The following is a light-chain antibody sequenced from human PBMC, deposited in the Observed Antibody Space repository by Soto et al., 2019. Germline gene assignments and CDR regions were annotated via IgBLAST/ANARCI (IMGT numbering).Light chain of an antibody. CDR1: QYIGSN. J-gene: IGKJ5*01. Sequence: EIVMTQSPATLSVSPGERATLSCRASQYIGSNLAWYQQNPGQATRLLIYGAPTRATGIPARFSGSGSGTEFTLTISSLQSEEFAVYYCEQYNNWPITFGQGTRLEIK. CDR2: GAP. V-gene: IGKV3-15*01. CDR3: EQYNNWPIT.